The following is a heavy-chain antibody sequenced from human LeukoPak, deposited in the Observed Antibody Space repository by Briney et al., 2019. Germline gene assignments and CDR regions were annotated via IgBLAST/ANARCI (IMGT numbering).Heavy chain of an antibody. J-gene: IGHJ6*02. CDR3: ARGIVVVVAATYYYYGMDV. D-gene: IGHD2-15*01. Sequence: SETLSLTCTVSGGSISSYYRSWIRQPPGKGLEWIGYIYYSGSTNYNPSLKSRVTISVDTSKNQFSLKLSSVTAADTAVYYCARGIVVVVAATYYYYGMDVWGQGTTVTVSS. CDR2: IYYSGST. V-gene: IGHV4-59*01. CDR1: GGSISSYY.